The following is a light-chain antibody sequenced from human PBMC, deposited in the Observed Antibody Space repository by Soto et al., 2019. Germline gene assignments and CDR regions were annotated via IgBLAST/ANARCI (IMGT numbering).Light chain of an antibody. J-gene: IGKJ4*01. CDR3: QQYNNWGLS. Sequence: IVMTQSPATLSVSPGEGVTLSCRASENVGTNLAWYQQKPGQAPRLLIYGSSTRATGIPATFSGSGSGTEFTLTICSLQSEESAIYYCQQYNNWGLSFGGGTKVEIK. CDR1: ENVGTN. V-gene: IGKV3D-15*01. CDR2: GSS.